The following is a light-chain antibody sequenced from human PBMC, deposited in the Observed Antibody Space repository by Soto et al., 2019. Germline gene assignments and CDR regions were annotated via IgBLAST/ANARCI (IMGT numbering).Light chain of an antibody. Sequence: QSVLTQPPSVSGAPGQRVTISCTGSSSNIGAGYDVHWYQQLPGTAPKLLIYGNSNRPSGVPDRFSGSKSGTSASLAITGLQAEDEADYYCQSYDSGLSYVFGTGTKLTVL. CDR1: SSNIGAGYD. J-gene: IGLJ1*01. CDR2: GNS. V-gene: IGLV1-40*01. CDR3: QSYDSGLSYV.